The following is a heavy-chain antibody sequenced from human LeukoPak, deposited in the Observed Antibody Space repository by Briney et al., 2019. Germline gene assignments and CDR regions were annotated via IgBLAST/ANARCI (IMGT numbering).Heavy chain of an antibody. Sequence: ASVKVSCKASGYTFTGYYMHWVRQAPGQGLVWRGWINPNSGGTNYAQKFQGRVTMTRDTSISTAYTWLSRRRSHDTAVYYCARSPTFDWLPEGLQYYYYYMDVWGKGTTVTISS. J-gene: IGHJ6*03. V-gene: IGHV1-2*02. CDR1: GYTFTGYY. CDR2: INPNSGGT. CDR3: ARSPTFDWLPEGLQYYYYYMDV. D-gene: IGHD3-9*01.